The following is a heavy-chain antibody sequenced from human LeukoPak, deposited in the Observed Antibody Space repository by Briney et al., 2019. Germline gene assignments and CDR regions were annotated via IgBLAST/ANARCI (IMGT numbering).Heavy chain of an antibody. CDR2: INPNSGGT. Sequence: ASVKVSCKASGYTFTGYYMHWVRQAPGQGLGWMGWINPNSGGTNYAQKFQGRVTMTRDTSISTAYMELSRLRSDDTAVYYCARTSGIAAAGTFNLGYWGQGTLVTVSS. D-gene: IGHD6-13*01. V-gene: IGHV1-2*02. J-gene: IGHJ4*02. CDR1: GYTFTGYY. CDR3: ARTSGIAAAGTFNLGY.